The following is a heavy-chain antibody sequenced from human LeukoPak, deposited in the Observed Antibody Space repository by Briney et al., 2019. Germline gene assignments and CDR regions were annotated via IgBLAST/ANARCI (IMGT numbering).Heavy chain of an antibody. Sequence: GESLKISCKVSGYSFTSSWIGWGRQMPGKGLEWRGIIYPGDTDTRYSPSIQGQVTISADKSTSTAYLQWSSLKASDTAMYYCARLEWPENYYYYGMDVWGQGTTVTVSS. J-gene: IGHJ6*02. CDR2: IYPGDTDT. CDR1: GYSFTSSW. D-gene: IGHD3-3*01. CDR3: ARLEWPENYYYYGMDV. V-gene: IGHV5-51*01.